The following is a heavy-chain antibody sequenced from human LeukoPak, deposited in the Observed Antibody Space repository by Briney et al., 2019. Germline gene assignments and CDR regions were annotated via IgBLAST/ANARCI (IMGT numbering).Heavy chain of an antibody. D-gene: IGHD5-18*01. CDR1: GFTFSSYG. Sequence: GGSLRLSCAASGFTFSSYGMHWVRQAPGKGLEWVAVISYDASNTYYADSVKGRFTISRDSSKSTLYLQMNSLRAGDTAVYYCAKEGSDTAMVTGAFDIWGQGTMVTVSS. J-gene: IGHJ3*02. V-gene: IGHV3-30*18. CDR2: ISYDASNT. CDR3: AKEGSDTAMVTGAFDI.